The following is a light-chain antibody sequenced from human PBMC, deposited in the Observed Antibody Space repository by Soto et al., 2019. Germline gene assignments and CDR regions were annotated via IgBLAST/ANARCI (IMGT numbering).Light chain of an antibody. J-gene: IGKJ4*01. CDR2: GAS. CDR3: QQSYSFLS. V-gene: IGKV1-39*01. CDR1: QNINSY. Sequence: IPMTQSPLSVSANVGDKVTLTCRTSQNINSYLSWYQQKPGKAPRLLIYGASSLQVGVPSRFIGSGSGTDFTLTITSLQPEDFATYYCQQSYSFLSFAGGTKV.